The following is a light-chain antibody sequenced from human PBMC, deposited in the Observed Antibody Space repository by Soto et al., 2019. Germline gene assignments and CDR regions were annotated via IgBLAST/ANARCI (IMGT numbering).Light chain of an antibody. CDR1: SSDVGGYDY. J-gene: IGLJ2*01. CDR2: DVY. CDR3: SSYTTTSTFV. V-gene: IGLV2-14*01. Sequence: QSVLTQPASVSGSPGQSITISCTGTSSDVGGYDYVSWFQQYPGKAPSLMLYDVYRRPSGVSYRFSGSKSGNTASLTISGLQAEDEADYYCSSYTTTSTFVFGGGTKLTVL.